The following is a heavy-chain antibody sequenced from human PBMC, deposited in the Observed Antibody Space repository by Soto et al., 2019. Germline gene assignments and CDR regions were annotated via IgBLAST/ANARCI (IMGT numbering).Heavy chain of an antibody. D-gene: IGHD3-3*01. Sequence: GGSLRLSCAASGFTFSSYAMSWVRQAPGKGLEWVSAISGSGGSTYYADSGKGRFTISRDNSKNTLYLQMNSLRAEDTAVYYCAKVSYYDFWSGYRLVHDAFDIWGQGTMVTVS. V-gene: IGHV3-23*01. J-gene: IGHJ3*02. CDR1: GFTFSSYA. CDR3: AKVSYYDFWSGYRLVHDAFDI. CDR2: ISGSGGST.